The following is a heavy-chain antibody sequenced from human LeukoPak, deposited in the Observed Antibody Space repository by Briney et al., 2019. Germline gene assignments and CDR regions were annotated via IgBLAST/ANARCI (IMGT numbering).Heavy chain of an antibody. Sequence: PSETLSLTCAVYGGSFSGYYWSWIRQPPGKGLEWIGEINHSGSTNYNPSLKSRVTISVVTSKNQFSLKLSSVTAADTAVYYCARADNYVRFDYWGQGTLVTVSS. V-gene: IGHV4-34*01. CDR1: GGSFSGYY. D-gene: IGHD4-11*01. CDR3: ARADNYVRFDY. J-gene: IGHJ4*02. CDR2: INHSGST.